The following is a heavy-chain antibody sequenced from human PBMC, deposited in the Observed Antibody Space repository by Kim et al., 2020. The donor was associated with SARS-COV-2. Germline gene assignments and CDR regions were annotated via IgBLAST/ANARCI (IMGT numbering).Heavy chain of an antibody. CDR3: AGSRVIAAAGTYYYYYYGMDV. J-gene: IGHJ6*02. V-gene: IGHV3-30-3*01. D-gene: IGHD6-13*01. Sequence: GGSLRLSCAVSGFTFSSYAMHWVRQAPGKGLEWVAVISYDGSNKYYADSVKGRFTISRDNSKNTLYLQMNSLRAEDTAVYYCAGSRVIAAAGTYYYYYYGMDVWGQGTTVTVSS. CDR2: ISYDGSNK. CDR1: GFTFSSYA.